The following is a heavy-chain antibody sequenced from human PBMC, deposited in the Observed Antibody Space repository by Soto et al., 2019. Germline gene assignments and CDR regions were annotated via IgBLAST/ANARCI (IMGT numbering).Heavy chain of an antibody. CDR2: IRSKAYGGTT. J-gene: IGHJ3*02. CDR3: TRESVVRGVIAAFDI. D-gene: IGHD3-10*01. V-gene: IGHV3-49*04. Sequence: HPGGSLRLSCAASGFTFSSYAMSWVRQAPGKGLEWVGFIRSKAYGGTTEYAASVKGRFTISRDDSKSIAYLQMNSLKTEDTAVYYCTRESVVRGVIAAFDIWGQGTMVTVSS. CDR1: GFTFSSYA.